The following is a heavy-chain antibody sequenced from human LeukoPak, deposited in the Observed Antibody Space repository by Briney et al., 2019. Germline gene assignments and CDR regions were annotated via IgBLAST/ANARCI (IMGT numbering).Heavy chain of an antibody. Sequence: PSETLSLTCAVYGGSFSGYYWSWLRQPPGKGLEWIGEINHSGSTNYNPSLKSRVTISVDTSKNQFSLKLSSVTAADTAVYYCARERGYSYGIYYYYYYMDVWGKGTTVTISS. CDR1: GGSFSGYY. J-gene: IGHJ6*03. CDR2: INHSGST. V-gene: IGHV4-34*01. CDR3: ARERGYSYGIYYYYYYMDV. D-gene: IGHD5-18*01.